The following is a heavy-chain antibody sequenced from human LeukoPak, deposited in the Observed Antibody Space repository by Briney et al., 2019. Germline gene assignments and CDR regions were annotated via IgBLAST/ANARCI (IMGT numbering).Heavy chain of an antibody. D-gene: IGHD4-17*01. Sequence: PGGSLRLSCAASGFTFSDYYMSWIRQAPGKGLEWVSYISSSGSTIYYADSVKGRFTISRDNSENTLYLQMNSLRAEDTAVYYCAKQLFTVTSAFDIWGQGTMVTVSS. CDR1: GFTFSDYY. CDR2: ISSSGSTI. V-gene: IGHV3-11*01. J-gene: IGHJ3*02. CDR3: AKQLFTVTSAFDI.